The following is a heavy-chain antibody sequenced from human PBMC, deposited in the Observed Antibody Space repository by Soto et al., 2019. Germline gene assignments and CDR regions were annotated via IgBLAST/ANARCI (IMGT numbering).Heavy chain of an antibody. CDR3: ARLEGLATLLYFFDF. J-gene: IGHJ4*02. CDR2: IYYRGNA. V-gene: IGHV4-39*01. CDR1: DDTSNNDRYY. D-gene: IGHD2-15*01. Sequence: SETHSHTSSVSDDTSNNDRYYWIRKQQPPGKGLEWIGSIYYRGNAYYNPSLQTRVTISLDKSRSQFSLKLNSVTAADSAVFFCARLEGLATLLYFFDFWGPGSLVIVSS.